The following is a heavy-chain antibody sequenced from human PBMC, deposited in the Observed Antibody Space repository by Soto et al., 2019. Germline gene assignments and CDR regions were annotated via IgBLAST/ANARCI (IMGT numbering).Heavy chain of an antibody. Sequence: EVQLVESGGGLVKPGGSLRLSCAASGFTFSSDWMHWVRQAPGKGLVWVSRVKIDGSGAAYGESVTGRFTISRDNAKNTMYMQMNSLRAEVTAVYYCACRYCSGGSCYGYGMDVWGQGTTVTVS. J-gene: IGHJ6*02. CDR3: ACRYCSGGSCYGYGMDV. D-gene: IGHD2-8*02. CDR1: GFTFSSDW. CDR2: VKIDGSGA. V-gene: IGHV3-74*01.